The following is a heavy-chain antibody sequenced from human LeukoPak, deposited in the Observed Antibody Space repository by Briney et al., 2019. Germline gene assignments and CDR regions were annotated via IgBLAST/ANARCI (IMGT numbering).Heavy chain of an antibody. CDR1: GGSFSGYY. D-gene: IGHD3-9*01. V-gene: IGHV4-59*01. Sequence: SETLSLTCAVYGGSFSGYYWSWIRQPPGKGLEWIGYIYYSGSTNYNPSLKSRVTISVDTSKNQFSLKLSSVTAADTAVYYCATNGFYDILTGPGGFDYWGQGTLVTVSS. CDR3: ATNGFYDILTGPGGFDY. J-gene: IGHJ4*02. CDR2: IYYSGST.